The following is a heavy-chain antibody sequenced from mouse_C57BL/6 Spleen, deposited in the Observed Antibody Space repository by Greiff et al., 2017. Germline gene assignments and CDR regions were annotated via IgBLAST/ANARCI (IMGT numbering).Heavy chain of an antibody. D-gene: IGHD1-1*01. V-gene: IGHV1-64*01. CDR2: IHPNSGST. CDR1: GYTFTSYW. Sequence: QVQLQQPGPELVKPGASVKLSCKASGYTFTSYWMHWVKQRHGQGLEWIGMIHPNSGSTNYNEKFKSKATLTVDQSSSTAYMQLSNLTSEDSAVDYCARNGGRSYGLDCEVRGTVITVTAAS. J-gene: IGHJ1*03. CDR3: ARNGGRSYGLDCEV.